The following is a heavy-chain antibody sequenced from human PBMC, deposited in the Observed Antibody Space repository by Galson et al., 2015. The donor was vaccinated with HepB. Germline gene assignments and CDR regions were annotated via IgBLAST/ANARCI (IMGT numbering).Heavy chain of an antibody. D-gene: IGHD3-10*01. CDR3: ASAPWYYYGSGGVYYFDY. J-gene: IGHJ4*02. V-gene: IGHV3-48*01. Sequence: SLRLSCAASGLILSSYSLNRVRQAPGKGLEWVSYISSSSSTIYYTESVKGRFTISRDNAKNSLYLQMNSLRAEDTAVYYCASAPWYYYGSGGVYYFDYWGQGTLVTVSS. CDR2: ISSSSSTI. CDR1: GLILSSYS.